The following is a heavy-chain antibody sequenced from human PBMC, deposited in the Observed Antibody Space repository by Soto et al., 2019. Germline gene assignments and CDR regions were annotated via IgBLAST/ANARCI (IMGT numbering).Heavy chain of an antibody. CDR2: IYHSGST. V-gene: IGHV4-4*02. J-gene: IGHJ4*02. CDR1: SGSISSSNW. Sequence: SETLSLTCAVSSGSISSSNWWSWVRQPPGKGLEWIGEIYHSGSTNYNPSLKSRVTISVDKSKNQFSLKLSSVTAADTAVYYCARAAAYDILTGYYLDYWGQGTLVTVSS. D-gene: IGHD3-9*01. CDR3: ARAAAYDILTGYYLDY.